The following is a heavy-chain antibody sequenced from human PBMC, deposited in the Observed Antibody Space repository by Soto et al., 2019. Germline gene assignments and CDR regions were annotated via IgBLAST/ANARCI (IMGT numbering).Heavy chain of an antibody. CDR1: DDSLTTNKYA. D-gene: IGHD3-10*01. CDR3: ARASYFRPSGSYYFVS. J-gene: IGHJ4*02. CDR2: VYSNGNT. V-gene: IGHV4-31*03. Sequence: QVQLQESGPGLVKPSQTLSLTCTVSDDSLTTNKYAWTWIRQNPEKGLEWIGYVYSNGNTRSSPSLQSRVSMSVHTSKSHFSLRLSSVTAADTAVYFCARASYFRPSGSYYFVSWGQGTLVTVSS.